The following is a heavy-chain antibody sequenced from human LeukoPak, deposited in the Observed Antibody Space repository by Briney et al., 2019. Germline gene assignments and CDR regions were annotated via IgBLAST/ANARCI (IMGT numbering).Heavy chain of an antibody. CDR1: GGTFNNYA. Sequence: SVKVSCKTSGGTFNNYAISWARQAPGQGLEWMGRVVPMFGIRNYPQTFRGRVNITADKATNTVYMELRSLRAEDTAIYYCATEPSRSYSFDHLDFWGLGTPVTVSS. V-gene: IGHV1-69*04. J-gene: IGHJ4*02. CDR3: ATEPSRSYSFDHLDF. CDR2: VVPMFGIR. D-gene: IGHD5-12*01.